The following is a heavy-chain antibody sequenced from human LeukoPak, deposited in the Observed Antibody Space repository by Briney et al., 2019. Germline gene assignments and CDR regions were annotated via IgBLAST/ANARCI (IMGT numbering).Heavy chain of an antibody. CDR3: ARGESEQWPGGGFEY. CDR1: GYTFTSYY. D-gene: IGHD6-19*01. CDR2: INPSGGST. J-gene: IGHJ4*02. V-gene: IGHV1-46*01. Sequence: ASVTVSFKTSGYTFTSYYMHWVRQAPGQGLEWMGRINPSGGSTNYAQKFQGRVTLTRDTSTSTVYMELSSLRSEDTAVYYCARGESEQWPGGGFEYWGQGTLVTVSS.